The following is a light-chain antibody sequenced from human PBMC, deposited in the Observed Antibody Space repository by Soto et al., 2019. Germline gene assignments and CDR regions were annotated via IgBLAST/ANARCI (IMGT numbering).Light chain of an antibody. V-gene: IGKV3-15*01. Sequence: EILMTLSPATLSVSPGERVTLSCRASQTISSNLAWYQQKPGQAPRLLIYGSSIRATGISARFSGSGSGTEFTLTISSLQSEDLAVYYCQQYNNWPRGFGQGTKV. J-gene: IGKJ1*01. CDR3: QQYNNWPRG. CDR1: QTISSN. CDR2: GSS.